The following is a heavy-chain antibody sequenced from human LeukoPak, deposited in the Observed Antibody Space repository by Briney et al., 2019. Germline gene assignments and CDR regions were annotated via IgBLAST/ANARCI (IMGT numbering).Heavy chain of an antibody. CDR2: ISYSGDT. J-gene: IGHJ3*02. V-gene: IGHV4-39*01. Sequence: SETLSLTCTVSGGSIISSDYHWGWVRQPPGKGLEWIGTISYSGDTDYNPSLRGRVTISVDTSNNQFSLRLGSVTAADTAVYHCARHCCSGPAKRVFDIWGQGTMVTVSS. CDR1: GGSIISSDYH. CDR3: ARHCCSGPAKRVFDI. D-gene: IGHD2-15*01.